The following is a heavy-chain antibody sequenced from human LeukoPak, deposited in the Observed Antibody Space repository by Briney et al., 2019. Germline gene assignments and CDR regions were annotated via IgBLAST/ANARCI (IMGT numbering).Heavy chain of an antibody. V-gene: IGHV3-48*01. J-gene: IGHJ4*02. D-gene: IGHD6-13*01. CDR2: ISSSSSTI. Sequence: PGGFLRLSCAASGFTFSSYSMSWVRQAPGKGLEWVSYISSSSSTIYYADSVEGRFTISRDNSKNTLYLQMNSLRAEDTAVYYCAKPSSSNWYFDHWGQGTLVTVSS. CDR1: GFTFSSYS. CDR3: AKPSSSNWYFDH.